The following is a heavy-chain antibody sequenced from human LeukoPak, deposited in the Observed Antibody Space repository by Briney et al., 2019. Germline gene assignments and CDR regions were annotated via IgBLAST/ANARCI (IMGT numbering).Heavy chain of an antibody. Sequence: GGSLRLSCAASGFTFSSYAMHWVRQAPGKGLEGVAVISYDGSNKYYADSVKGRFTISRDNSKNTLYLQMNSLRAEDTAVYYCARAASSGSYYASVLGYWGQGTLVTVSS. J-gene: IGHJ4*02. V-gene: IGHV3-30-3*01. D-gene: IGHD1-26*01. CDR2: ISYDGSNK. CDR3: ARAASSGSYYASVLGY. CDR1: GFTFSSYA.